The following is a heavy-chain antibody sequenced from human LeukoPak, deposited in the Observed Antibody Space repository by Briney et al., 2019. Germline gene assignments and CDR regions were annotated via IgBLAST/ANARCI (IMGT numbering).Heavy chain of an antibody. D-gene: IGHD4-17*01. Sequence: SETLSLTCTVSGGSISSYYWSWIRQPPGKGLEWIGYIFYSGSTNYNPSLKSRVTISVDTSKNQFSLKLSSVTAADTAVYYCARHRGLTVTTYYYYGMDVWGQGTTVTVSS. CDR3: ARHRGLTVTTYYYYGMDV. V-gene: IGHV4-59*08. CDR1: GGSISSYY. J-gene: IGHJ6*02. CDR2: IFYSGST.